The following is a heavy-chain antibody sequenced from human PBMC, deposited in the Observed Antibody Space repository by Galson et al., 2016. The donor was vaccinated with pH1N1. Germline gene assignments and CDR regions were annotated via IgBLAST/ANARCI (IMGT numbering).Heavy chain of an antibody. Sequence: SLRLSCAASEFSEFSFSNYCLNWVRQAPGKGLEWIASISSSSIHIKYADSVKGRFTISRDNGKFSVYLQMNNLRDDETAVYYCARAPYSTGWYPEFDFWGPGTLVTVSS. J-gene: IGHJ4*02. CDR2: ISSSSIHI. CDR3: ARAPYSTGWYPEFDF. CDR1: EFSEFSFSNYC. V-gene: IGHV3-21*01. D-gene: IGHD6-19*01.